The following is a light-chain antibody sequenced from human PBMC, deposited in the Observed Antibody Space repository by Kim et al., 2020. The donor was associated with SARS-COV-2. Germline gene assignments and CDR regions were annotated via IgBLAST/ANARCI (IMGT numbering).Light chain of an antibody. CDR2: DAS. Sequence: SPGGRAARSCRASQSVSSYLAWYQQKPGQAPRLLIYDASNRATGIPARCSGSESGTDFTITISSLEPEDFAVYYCQQRSNWPPTFGQGTKVDIK. V-gene: IGKV3-11*01. CDR3: QQRSNWPPT. J-gene: IGKJ1*01. CDR1: QSVSSY.